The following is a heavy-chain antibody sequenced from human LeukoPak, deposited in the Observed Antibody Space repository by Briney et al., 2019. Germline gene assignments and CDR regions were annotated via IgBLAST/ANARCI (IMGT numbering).Heavy chain of an antibody. Sequence: ASVKVSCKASGYTFTSYAMHWVRQAPGDRLEWMGWINAGNGNTKYSQKFQGRVTITRDTSASTAYMELSSLRSEDTTVYYCARDRVNWNDRRYDAFDIWGQGTMVTVSS. D-gene: IGHD1-1*01. CDR1: GYTFTSYA. CDR2: INAGNGNT. J-gene: IGHJ3*02. CDR3: ARDRVNWNDRRYDAFDI. V-gene: IGHV1-3*01.